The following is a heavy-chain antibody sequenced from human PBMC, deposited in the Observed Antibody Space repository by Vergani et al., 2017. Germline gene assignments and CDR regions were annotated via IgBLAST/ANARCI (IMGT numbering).Heavy chain of an antibody. J-gene: IGHJ6*02. CDR2: IKSTFDRGTT. CDR1: GFSFRNAW. D-gene: IGHD2-21*01. CDR3: TPDXRYCGDGSCYWLRDHHYYGMDV. Sequence: EVQLVESGGGIVKPGGSLRLSCVASGFSFRNAWMNWVRRTPGKGLEWVGRIKSTFDRGTTDYAAAVKGRFTISRDDSKNTLFLQMNGLKTEDIGVYYCTPDXRYCGDGSCYWLRDHHYYGMDVWGQGTTVTVSS. V-gene: IGHV3-15*07.